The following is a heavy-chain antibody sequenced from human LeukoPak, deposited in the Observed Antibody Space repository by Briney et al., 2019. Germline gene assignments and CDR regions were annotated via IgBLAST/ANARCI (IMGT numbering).Heavy chain of an antibody. Sequence: LRLSCAASGFTVSSNYMSWIRQPPGKGLEWIGYIYHSGSTYYNPSLKSRVTISVDRSRNQFSLKLSSVTAADTAVYYCARAYIAAAGTDAFDIWGQGTMVTVSS. CDR3: ARAYIAAAGTDAFDI. V-gene: IGHV4-30-2*01. J-gene: IGHJ3*02. D-gene: IGHD6-13*01. CDR2: IYHSGST. CDR1: GFTVSSNY.